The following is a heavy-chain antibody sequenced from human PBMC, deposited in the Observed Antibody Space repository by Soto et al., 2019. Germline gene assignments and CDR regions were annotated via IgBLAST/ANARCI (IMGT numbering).Heavy chain of an antibody. V-gene: IGHV3-33*01. J-gene: IGHJ3*02. CDR2: IWYDGSNK. CDR1: GFTFSSYG. Sequence: QVQLVESGGGVVQPGRSLRLSCAASGFTFSSYGMHWVRQAPGKGLEWVAVIWYDGSNKYYADSAKGRFTISRDNSKNTLYLQMNSLRAEDTAVYYCARDSGYCSSTSCHPDAFDIWGQGTMVTVSS. CDR3: ARDSGYCSSTSCHPDAFDI. D-gene: IGHD2-2*01.